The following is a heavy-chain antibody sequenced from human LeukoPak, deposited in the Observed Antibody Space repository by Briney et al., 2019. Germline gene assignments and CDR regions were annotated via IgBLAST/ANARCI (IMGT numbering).Heavy chain of an antibody. Sequence: GGSLRLSCAASGFTFSSYSMNWVRQAPGKGLEWISSISYTSNYIYYADSMKGRFTISRDNANNSLYLQMSSLRVEDTAVYYCARDSSYNSGRPKYFDLWGRGTLSLSPQ. CDR1: GFTFSSYS. J-gene: IGHJ2*01. V-gene: IGHV3-21*01. D-gene: IGHD6-19*01. CDR3: ARDSSYNSGRPKYFDL. CDR2: ISYTSNYI.